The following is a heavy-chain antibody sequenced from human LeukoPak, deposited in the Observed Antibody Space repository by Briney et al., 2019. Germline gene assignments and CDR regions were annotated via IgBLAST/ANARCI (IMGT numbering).Heavy chain of an antibody. CDR2: IYYRGST. V-gene: IGHV4-39*01. CDR3: ARHGDGYNPFDY. Sequence: SETLSLTCTVSGGSISSTSYYWGWIRQPPGKGLEWIGSIYYRGSTYYNPSLMRRVTISLDTSKNQFSLTLRSVTAADTAVYYCARHGDGYNPFDYWGQGILVTVSS. J-gene: IGHJ4*02. CDR1: GGSISSTSYY. D-gene: IGHD5-24*01.